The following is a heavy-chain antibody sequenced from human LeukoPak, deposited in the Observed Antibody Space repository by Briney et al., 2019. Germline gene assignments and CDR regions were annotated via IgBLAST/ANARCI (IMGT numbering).Heavy chain of an antibody. CDR1: GFTFSSYE. CDR2: ISSSGSTI. J-gene: IGHJ4*02. Sequence: PGGSLRLSCAASGFTFSSYEMNWVRQAPGKGLEWVSYISSSGSTIYYADSVKDRFTISRDNAKNSLYLQMNSLRAEDTAVYYCARMSSGWYPLDYWGQGTPITVSS. V-gene: IGHV3-48*03. D-gene: IGHD6-19*01. CDR3: ARMSSGWYPLDY.